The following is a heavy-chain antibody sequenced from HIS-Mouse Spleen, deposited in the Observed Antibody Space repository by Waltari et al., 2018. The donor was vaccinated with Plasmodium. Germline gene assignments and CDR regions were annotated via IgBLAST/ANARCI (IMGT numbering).Heavy chain of an antibody. CDR1: GGSFSGYY. D-gene: IGHD3-3*01. Sequence: QVQLQQWGAGLLKPSETLSLTCAVYGGSFSGYYWSWIRQPPGKGLEWIGVINHSGSTNYNPSLKSRVTTSVDTSKNQFSLKLSSVTAADTAVYYCARAYYDFWSGYRFDYWGQGTLVTVSS. CDR3: ARAYYDFWSGYRFDY. J-gene: IGHJ4*02. V-gene: IGHV4-34*01. CDR2: INHSGST.